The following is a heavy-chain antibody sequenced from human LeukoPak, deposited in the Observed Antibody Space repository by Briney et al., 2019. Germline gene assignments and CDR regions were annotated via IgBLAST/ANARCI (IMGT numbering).Heavy chain of an antibody. V-gene: IGHV3-23*01. CDR2: ISGIGGST. J-gene: IGHJ4*02. CDR1: GFTFSSYA. Sequence: AGGSLRLSCAASGFTFSSYAMSWVRQAPGKGLDWVSAISGIGGSTYYADSGKGRFTISRDNSKNTLYLQMNSLRAEDTAVYYCAKSIATSFDLDYWGQRTLVTVSS. CDR3: AKSIATSFDLDY. D-gene: IGHD3-10*01.